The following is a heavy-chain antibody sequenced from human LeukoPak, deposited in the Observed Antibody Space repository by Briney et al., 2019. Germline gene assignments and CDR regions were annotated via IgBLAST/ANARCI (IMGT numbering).Heavy chain of an antibody. J-gene: IGHJ4*02. CDR2: IYISGST. Sequence: NTSETLSLTCTVSGGSISSYYWSWIRQPAGKGLEWIGRIYISGSTNYNPSLNSRVTISVDKSKNHFSLQLTSVTAADTAVYYCARDWRYCSGGSCSYYFDYWGQGALVTVSS. CDR1: GGSISSYY. V-gene: IGHV4-4*07. CDR3: ARDWRYCSGGSCSYYFDY. D-gene: IGHD2-15*01.